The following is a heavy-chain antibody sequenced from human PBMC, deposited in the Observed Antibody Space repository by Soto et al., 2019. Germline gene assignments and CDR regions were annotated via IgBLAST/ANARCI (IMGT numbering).Heavy chain of an antibody. J-gene: IGHJ6*02. Sequence: SVKVSCKASGGTFSSYAISWVRQAPGQGLEWMGGIIPIFGTANYAQKFQGRVTITADESTSTAYMELSSLRSEDTAVYYCAREVVAVAGTVYYGMDVWGQGTTVTVSS. CDR2: IIPIFGTA. CDR3: AREVVAVAGTVYYGMDV. D-gene: IGHD6-19*01. V-gene: IGHV1-69*13. CDR1: GGTFSSYA.